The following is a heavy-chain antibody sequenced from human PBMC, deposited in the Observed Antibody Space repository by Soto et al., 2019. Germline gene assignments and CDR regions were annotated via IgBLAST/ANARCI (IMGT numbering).Heavy chain of an antibody. J-gene: IGHJ5*02. V-gene: IGHV3-74*01. CDR1: GLTFCSYW. Sequence: GGSLRLCCAASGLTFCSYWMHWVRQAPGKGLVWVSRINSDGSSTSYADSVKGRFTISRDNAKNTLYLQMNSLRAEDTAVYYCARDDYDSSGYYPWGQGTLVTVSS. CDR2: INSDGSST. CDR3: ARDDYDSSGYYP. D-gene: IGHD3-22*01.